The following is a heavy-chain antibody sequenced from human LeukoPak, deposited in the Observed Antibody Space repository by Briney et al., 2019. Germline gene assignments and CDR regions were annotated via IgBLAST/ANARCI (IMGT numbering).Heavy chain of an antibody. CDR1: GFTFSDYY. D-gene: IGHD1-26*01. V-gene: IGHV3-11*04. CDR2: ISSSASTI. CDR3: ARDQVGATHY. J-gene: IGHJ4*02. Sequence: GGSLRLSCAASGFTFSDYYMWWIRQAPGKGLEWLSYISSSASTIYYADSVKGRSTISRDNAKNSLYLQMNSLRAEDTAVYYWARDQVGATHYWGQGTLVTVSS.